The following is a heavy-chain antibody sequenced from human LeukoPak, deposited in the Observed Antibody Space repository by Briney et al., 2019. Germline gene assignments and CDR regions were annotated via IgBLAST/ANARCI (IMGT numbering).Heavy chain of an antibody. Sequence: GGSLRLSCAASGFTVSSNYMSWVRQAPGKGLEWVSVIYSGGSTYYADSVKGRFTISRDNSKNTLYLQMNSLRAEDTAVYYCARVGYCTNGVCGEFDYWGQGTLVTVSS. CDR3: ARVGYCTNGVCGEFDY. D-gene: IGHD2-8*01. V-gene: IGHV3-53*01. J-gene: IGHJ4*02. CDR1: GFTVSSNY. CDR2: IYSGGST.